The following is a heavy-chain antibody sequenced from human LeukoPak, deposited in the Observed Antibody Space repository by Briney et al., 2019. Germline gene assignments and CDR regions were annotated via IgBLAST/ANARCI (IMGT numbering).Heavy chain of an antibody. V-gene: IGHV4-34*09. J-gene: IGHJ4*02. CDR1: GGPFSGYY. D-gene: IGHD3-3*01. CDR3: ARDLVTIFGARGFDY. CDR2: INHSGST. Sequence: SETLSLTCAVYGGPFSGYYWSWIRQPPGKGLEWIGEINHSGSTYYNPSLKSRVTISVDTSKNQFSLKLSSVTAADTAVYYCARDLVTIFGARGFDYWGQGTLVTVSS.